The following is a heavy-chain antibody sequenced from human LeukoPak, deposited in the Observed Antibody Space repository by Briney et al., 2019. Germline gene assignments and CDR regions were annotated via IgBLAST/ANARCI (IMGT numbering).Heavy chain of an antibody. CDR3: ASTIAVAGTAWFDP. V-gene: IGHV4-39*01. CDR2: IYYSGST. D-gene: IGHD6-19*01. Sequence: PSETLSLTCPVSGGSISSSSYYWGWIRQPPGKGLEWIGSIYYSGSTYYNPSLKSRVTISVDTSKNQFSLKLSSVTAADTAVYYCASTIAVAGTAWFDPWGQGTLVTVSS. J-gene: IGHJ5*02. CDR1: GGSISSSSYY.